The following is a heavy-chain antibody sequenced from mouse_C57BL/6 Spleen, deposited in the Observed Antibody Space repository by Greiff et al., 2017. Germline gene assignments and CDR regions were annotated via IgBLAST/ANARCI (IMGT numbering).Heavy chain of an antibody. CDR3: ARDYYYDY. CDR1: GYTFTSYD. J-gene: IGHJ2*01. V-gene: IGHV1-85*01. Sequence: VHLVESGPELVKPGASVKLSCKASGYTFTSYDINWVKQRPGQGLEWIGWIYPRDGSTKYNEKFKGKATLTVDTSSSTAYMELHSLTSEDSAVYFCARDYYYDYWGQGTTLTVSS. D-gene: IGHD1-1*01. CDR2: IYPRDGST.